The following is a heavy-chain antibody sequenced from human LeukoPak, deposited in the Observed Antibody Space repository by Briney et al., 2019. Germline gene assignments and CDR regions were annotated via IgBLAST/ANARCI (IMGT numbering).Heavy chain of an antibody. CDR1: GFTLSTYW. Sequence: GGSLRLSCVASGFTLSTYWMTWIRQGPGKGLEWVAHNKGDGTGEKYVDSVKGRFTISRDNTKNSLFLQLNSLTAEDTAVYYCVRDRGWYHFDLWGQGTLVTVSS. CDR2: NKGDGTGE. V-gene: IGHV3-7*01. D-gene: IGHD3-10*01. CDR3: VRDRGWYHFDL. J-gene: IGHJ4*02.